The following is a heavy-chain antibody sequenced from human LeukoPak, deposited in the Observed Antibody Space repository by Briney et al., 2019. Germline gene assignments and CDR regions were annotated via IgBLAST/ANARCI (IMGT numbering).Heavy chain of an antibody. CDR1: GYTFTSYD. D-gene: IGHD4-17*01. CDR2: INPNSGGT. CDR3: ARAMTTVTYFDY. Sequence: ASVKVSCKASGYTFTSYDINWVRQAPGQGLEWMGWINPNSGGTNYAQKFQGWVTMTRDTSISTAYMELSRLRSDDTAVYYCARAMTTVTYFDYWGQGTLVTVSS. J-gene: IGHJ4*02. V-gene: IGHV1-2*04.